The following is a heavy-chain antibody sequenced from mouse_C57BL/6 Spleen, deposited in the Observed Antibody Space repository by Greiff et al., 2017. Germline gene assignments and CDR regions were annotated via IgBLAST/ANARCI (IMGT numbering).Heavy chain of an antibody. V-gene: IGHV1-52*01. CDR1: GYTFTSYW. CDR2: IDPSDSET. CDR3: ARYTTVVARDWYFDV. J-gene: IGHJ1*03. D-gene: IGHD1-1*01. Sequence: VKLQQPGAELVRPGSSVKLSCKASGYTFTSYWMHWVKQRPIQGLEWIGNIDPSDSETHYNQKFKDKDTLTVDKSSSTAYMQLSSLTSEDSAVYYCARYTTVVARDWYFDVWGTGTTVTVSS.